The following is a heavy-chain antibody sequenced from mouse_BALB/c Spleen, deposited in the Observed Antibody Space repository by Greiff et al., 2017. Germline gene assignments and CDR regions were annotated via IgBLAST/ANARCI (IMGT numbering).Heavy chain of an antibody. D-gene: IGHD1-1*01. CDR1: GYTFTSYY. V-gene: IGHV1S81*02. J-gene: IGHJ2*01. Sequence: VKLQESGAELVKPGASVKLSCKASGYTFTSYYMYWVKQRPGQGLEWIGEINPSNGGTNFNEKFKSKATLTVDKSSSTAYMQLSSLTSEDSAVYYCTRSGGYGFYYYFDYWGQGTTLTVSS. CDR3: TRSGGYGFYYYFDY. CDR2: INPSNGGT.